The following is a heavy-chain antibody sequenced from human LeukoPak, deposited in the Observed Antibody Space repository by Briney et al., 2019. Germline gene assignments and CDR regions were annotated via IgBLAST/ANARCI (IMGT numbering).Heavy chain of an antibody. D-gene: IGHD3-16*02. CDR3: ARGEITFGGVIVDIPFDY. J-gene: IGHJ4*02. Sequence: ASVKVSCKASGYTFTGYYMHWVRQAPGQGLEWMGWINPNSGGTNYAQKFQGWVTMTRDTSISTAYMELSRLRSDDTAVYYCARGEITFGGVIVDIPFDYWGQGTLVTVSS. V-gene: IGHV1-2*04. CDR1: GYTFTGYY. CDR2: INPNSGGT.